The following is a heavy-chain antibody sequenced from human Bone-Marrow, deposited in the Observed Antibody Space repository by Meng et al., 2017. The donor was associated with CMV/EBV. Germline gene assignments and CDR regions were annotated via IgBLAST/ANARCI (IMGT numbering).Heavy chain of an antibody. CDR1: GGSISSSNW. J-gene: IGHJ4*02. Sequence: SETLSLTCAVSGGSISSSNWWSWVRQPPGKGLEWIGEIYHSGSTNYNPSLKSRVTISVDKSKNQFSLKLNSVTAADTAVYYCARGSFCSSANCYRAFYSWGQGTLVTVSS. D-gene: IGHD2-2*01. CDR2: IYHSGST. V-gene: IGHV4-4*02. CDR3: ARGSFCSSANCYRAFYS.